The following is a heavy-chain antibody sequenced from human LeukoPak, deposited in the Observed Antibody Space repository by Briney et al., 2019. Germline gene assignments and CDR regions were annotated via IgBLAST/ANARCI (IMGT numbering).Heavy chain of an antibody. CDR2: IGGSGDGT. V-gene: IGHV3-23*01. Sequence: PGGSLRLSCAASGFTFDSYAMSWVRQGPGKGPQWVSLIGGSGDGTFYSDSVKGRFTISRDNAKNSLYLQMNSLRDEDTAVYYCAGDEYSGYDSVTHWGQGTLVTVSS. CDR3: AGDEYSGYDSVTH. CDR1: GFTFDSYA. D-gene: IGHD5-12*01. J-gene: IGHJ4*02.